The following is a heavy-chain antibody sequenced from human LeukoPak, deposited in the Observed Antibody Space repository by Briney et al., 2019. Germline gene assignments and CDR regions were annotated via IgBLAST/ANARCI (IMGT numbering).Heavy chain of an antibody. V-gene: IGHV4-34*01. CDR1: GGSFSGYY. Sequence: PSKTLSLTCAVYGGSFSGYYWSWIRQPPGKGLEWIGEINHSGSTNYNPSLKSRVTISVDTSKNQFSLKLSSVTAADTAVYYCASRGYSYGGWDYWGQGTLVTVSS. CDR2: INHSGST. J-gene: IGHJ4*02. D-gene: IGHD5-18*01. CDR3: ASRGYSYGGWDY.